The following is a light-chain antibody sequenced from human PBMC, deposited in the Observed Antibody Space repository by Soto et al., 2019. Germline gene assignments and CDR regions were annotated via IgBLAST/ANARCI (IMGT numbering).Light chain of an antibody. CDR3: QQYGNSPLT. CDR1: QHVRSDY. V-gene: IGKV3-20*01. CDR2: GVS. Sequence: EIVLTQSPATLSLSPGDRATLSCRASQHVRSDYFAWYQQKPGQAPRVIIFGVSTRASATPDRFRGSGSGTYFTLTISRLEPDDFALYYCQQYGNSPLTFGGGTKVDIK. J-gene: IGKJ4*01.